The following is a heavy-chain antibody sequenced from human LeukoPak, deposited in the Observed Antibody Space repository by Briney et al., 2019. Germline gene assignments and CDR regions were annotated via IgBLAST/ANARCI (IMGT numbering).Heavy chain of an antibody. CDR1: GFTVSSNY. J-gene: IGHJ4*02. CDR2: IYSGGST. CDR3: GRDEYVGGIMGAIIPY. V-gene: IGHV3-53*01. D-gene: IGHD1-26*01. Sequence: PGGSLILSCAASGFTVSSNYMSWVRQAPGKGLEWVSVIYSGGSTYYADSVKGRFTISRDSSKNTLYLQMNSLRAEDTAVYYCGRDEYVGGIMGAIIPYWGQGTLVTVSS.